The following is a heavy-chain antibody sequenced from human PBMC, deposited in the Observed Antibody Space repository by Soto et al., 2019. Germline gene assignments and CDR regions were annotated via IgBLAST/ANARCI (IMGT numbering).Heavy chain of an antibody. D-gene: IGHD4-17*01. V-gene: IGHV4-31*03. CDR1: GGSIRDGGYY. Sequence: SETLSLTCTVSGGSIRDGGYYWSWIRERPGKGLEWLGYIYYTGSAYYNPSLKSRLTISVDVSKSQFSLKLTSLTAADTAVYYCAEDPGPPETTVVTPGWCDPWGQGVLVTVSS. CDR3: AEDPGPPETTVVTPGWCDP. J-gene: IGHJ5*02. CDR2: IYYTGSA.